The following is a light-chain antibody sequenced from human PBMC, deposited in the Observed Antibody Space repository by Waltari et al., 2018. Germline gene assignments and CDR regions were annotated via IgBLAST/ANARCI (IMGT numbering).Light chain of an antibody. CDR3: QQYNGYPIT. Sequence: DIQLTQSPSRLSASVGDRVTITCRARQSAGEWFAWYQQRPGKAPDLLIYKASALRDGVSSRFSGSGSGTEFSLTISSLQPGDAATYYCQQYNGYPITFGQGTKLEI. J-gene: IGKJ2*01. V-gene: IGKV1-5*01. CDR2: KAS. CDR1: QSAGEW.